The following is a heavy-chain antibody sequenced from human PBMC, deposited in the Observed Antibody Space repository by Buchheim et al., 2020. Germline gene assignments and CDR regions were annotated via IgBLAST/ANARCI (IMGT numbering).Heavy chain of an antibody. CDR3: AREKGDDYVWGSYRRNWFDP. Sequence: QVQLQQWGAGLLKPSETLSLTCAVYGGSFSGYYWSWIRQPPGKGLEWIGEINHSGSTNYNPSLKSRVTISVDTSKNQFSLQLSSVTAADTAVYYCAREKGDDYVWGSYRRNWFDPWGQGTL. CDR1: GGSFSGYY. J-gene: IGHJ5*02. CDR2: INHSGST. V-gene: IGHV4-34*01. D-gene: IGHD3-16*02.